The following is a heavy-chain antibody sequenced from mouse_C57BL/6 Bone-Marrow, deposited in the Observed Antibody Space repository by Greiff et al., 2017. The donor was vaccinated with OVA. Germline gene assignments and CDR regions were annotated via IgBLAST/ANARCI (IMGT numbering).Heavy chain of an antibody. CDR2: IDPSDSYT. CDR1: GYTFTSYW. J-gene: IGHJ2*01. V-gene: IGHV1-69*01. CDR3: ARRDYCDC. Sequence: QVQLQQPGAELVMPGASVKLSCKASGYTFTSYWMHWVKQRPGQGLEWIGEIDPSDSYTNYNQKFKGKSTLTVDKSSSTAYMQLSSLTSEDSAVYYCARRDYCDCWGQGTTLTVSS.